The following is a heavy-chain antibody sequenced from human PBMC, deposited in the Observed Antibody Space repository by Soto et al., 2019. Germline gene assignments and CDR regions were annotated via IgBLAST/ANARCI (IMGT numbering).Heavy chain of an antibody. CDR2: IIPILGIA. D-gene: IGHD2-15*01. Sequence: QVQLVQSGAEVKKPGSSVKVSCKASGGTFSSYTISWVRQAPGQGLEWMGRIIPILGIANYAQKFQGRVTITADKSTSTAYMELSRLRSEDTAVYYCARVVPATNNWFDPWGQGTLVTVSS. CDR1: GGTFSSYT. V-gene: IGHV1-69*02. CDR3: ARVVPATNNWFDP. J-gene: IGHJ5*02.